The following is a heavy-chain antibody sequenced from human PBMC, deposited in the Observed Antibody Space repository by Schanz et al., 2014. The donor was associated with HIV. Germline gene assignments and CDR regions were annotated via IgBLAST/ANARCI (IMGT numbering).Heavy chain of an antibody. CDR2: FIPIFGTT. CDR3: ASQYSNYDSSRRYHWYLDL. Sequence: QVQVVQSGAEVKKPGSSVKVSCKASGGTFSSYAISWVRQAPGQGLEWMGGFIPIFGTTNYAQKFQGRVTITADESTSTTYLELSSLRSEDTAVYYCASQYSNYDSSRRYHWYLDLWGRGTLVTVSS. V-gene: IGHV1-69*01. D-gene: IGHD4-4*01. CDR1: GGTFSSYA. J-gene: IGHJ2*01.